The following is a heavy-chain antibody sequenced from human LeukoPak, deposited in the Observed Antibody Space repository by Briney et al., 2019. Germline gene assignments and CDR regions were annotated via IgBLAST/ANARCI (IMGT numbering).Heavy chain of an antibody. J-gene: IGHJ6*03. D-gene: IGHD2-2*01. CDR1: GYTFTGYY. CDR2: INPNSGGT. Sequence: ASVKVSCKASGYTFTGYYMHWVRQAPGQGLEWMGWINPNSGGTNYAQKFQGRVTMTRDTSISTAYMELSRLRSDDTAVYYCAREVKAYALYYYYYMDVWGKGTTVTISS. CDR3: AREVKAYALYYYYYMDV. V-gene: IGHV1-2*02.